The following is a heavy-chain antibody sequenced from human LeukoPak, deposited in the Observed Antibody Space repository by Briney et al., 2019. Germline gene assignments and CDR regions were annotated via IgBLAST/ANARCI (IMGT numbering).Heavy chain of an antibody. V-gene: IGHV3-23*01. D-gene: IGHD1-26*01. CDR2: ISGSGGST. CDR1: GFTFSSYA. Sequence: GGSLRLSCAASGFTFSSYAMSWVRQTPGKGLEWVSAISGSGGSTYYADFVKGRFTFSKDNSKNTLYLQMTNLRVEDTAVYYCARGVGQDAFDIWGQGTMVTVSS. CDR3: ARGVGQDAFDI. J-gene: IGHJ3*02.